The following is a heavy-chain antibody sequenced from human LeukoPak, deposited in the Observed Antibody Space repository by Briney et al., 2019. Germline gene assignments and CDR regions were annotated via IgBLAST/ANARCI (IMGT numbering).Heavy chain of an antibody. CDR1: GASTTTHH. CDR2: IYTSGST. V-gene: IGHV4-4*07. Sequence: SETLSLTCTVSGASTTTHHWSWIRQPAGKGLEWIGRIYTSGSTNYNPSLKSRVTMSVDTSKNQFSLKLSSVTAADTAVYYCARGQQWLVGGAFDIWGQGTMVTVSS. CDR3: ARGQQWLVGGAFDI. J-gene: IGHJ3*02. D-gene: IGHD6-19*01.